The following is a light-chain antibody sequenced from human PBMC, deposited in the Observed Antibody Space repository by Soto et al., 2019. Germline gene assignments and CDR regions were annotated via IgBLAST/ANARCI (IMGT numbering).Light chain of an antibody. CDR3: SSYAGTNTVI. V-gene: IGLV2-8*01. CDR1: NSDVGGYNY. Sequence: QSVLTQPPSASGSPGQSVAISCTGTNSDVGGYNYVSWYQQHPGKAPKLIISEVSKRPSGVPDRFSGSKSGNTASLTVSGLQTEDEADYYCSSYAGTNTVIFGGGTKLTVL. CDR2: EVS. J-gene: IGLJ2*01.